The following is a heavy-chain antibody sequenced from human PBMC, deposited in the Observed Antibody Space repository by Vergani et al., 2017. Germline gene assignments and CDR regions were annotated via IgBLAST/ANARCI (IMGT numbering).Heavy chain of an antibody. CDR2: ISAYNGNT. J-gene: IGHJ4*02. V-gene: IGHV1-18*01. Sequence: QVQLVQSGAEVKKPGASVKVSCKASGYTFTSYGISWVRQAPGQGLEWMGWISAYNGNTNYAQKLKGRVTMTTDTSTSTAYMELRSLRSDDTPVYYCARGPGPECLVWGSYRQPYFDYWGQGTLVTVSS. CDR1: GYTFTSYG. CDR3: ARGPGPECLVWGSYRQPYFDY. D-gene: IGHD3-16*02.